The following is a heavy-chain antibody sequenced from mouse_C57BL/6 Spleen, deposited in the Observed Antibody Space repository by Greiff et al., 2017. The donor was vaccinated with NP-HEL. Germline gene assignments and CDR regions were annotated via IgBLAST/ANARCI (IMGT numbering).Heavy chain of an antibody. CDR2: INPSSGYT. CDR3: ARSPTATGAWFAY. D-gene: IGHD1-2*01. CDR1: GYTFTSYW. V-gene: IGHV1-7*01. J-gene: IGHJ3*01. Sequence: VQLQQSGAELAKPGASVKLSCKASGYTFTSYWMHWVKQRPGQGLEWIGYINPSSGYTKYNQKFKDKATLTADKSSSTAYMQLSSLTYEDSAVYYCARSPTATGAWFAYWGQRTLVTVSA.